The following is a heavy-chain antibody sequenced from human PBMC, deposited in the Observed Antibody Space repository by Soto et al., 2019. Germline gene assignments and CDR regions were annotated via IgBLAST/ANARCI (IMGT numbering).Heavy chain of an antibody. CDR2: IDPSDSYT. Sequence: GESLKISCKGSGYSFTSYWISWVRQMPGKGLEWMGRIDPSDSYTNYSPSFQGHVTISADKSISTAYLQWSSLKASDTAMYYCARSWSGYYPVDYWGQGTLVTVYS. V-gene: IGHV5-10-1*01. J-gene: IGHJ4*02. CDR1: GYSFTSYW. D-gene: IGHD3-3*01. CDR3: ARSWSGYYPVDY.